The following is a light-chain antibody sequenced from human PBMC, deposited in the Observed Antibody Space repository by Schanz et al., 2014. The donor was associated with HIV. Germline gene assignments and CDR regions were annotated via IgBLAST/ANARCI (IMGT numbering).Light chain of an antibody. J-gene: IGLJ3*02. V-gene: IGLV1-47*01. CDR1: SSNIGSNY. CDR3: ATWDDSLDGWV. Sequence: QSVLTQPPSASGTPGQRVTISCSGSSSNIGSNYVYWYQQLPGTAPKLLISRNNQRPSGVPDRFSGSRSGTSASLAISGLQSDDEADYYCATWDDSLDGWVFGGGTKLTVL. CDR2: RNN.